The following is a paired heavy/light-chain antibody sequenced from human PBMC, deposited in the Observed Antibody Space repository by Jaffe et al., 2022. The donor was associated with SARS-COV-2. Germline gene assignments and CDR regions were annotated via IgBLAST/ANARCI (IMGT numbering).Light chain of an antibody. CDR2: GAS. V-gene: IGKV3-20*01. J-gene: IGKJ1*01. Sequence: EIVLTQSPGTLSLSPGERATLSCRASQSVGSSSLVWYQQIPGQAPRLLISGASSRATGIPDRFSGSGSGTDFTLTISRLEPEDFAVYYCQQYGNSQGTFGQGTKVEIK. CDR1: QSVGSSS. CDR3: QQYGNSQGT.
Heavy chain of an antibody. CDR2: IYPDDSDT. CDR3: ARHSTAYSSGWYVYYGMDV. Sequence: EVQLVQSGAEVKKPGESLKISCKGSGYSFTDYWIGWVRQMPGKGLEWMGIIYPDDSDTRYSPSFQGQVTISADKSISTAYLQWSSLKASDTAKYYCARHSTAYSSGWYVYYGMDVWGEGTTVTVSS. V-gene: IGHV5-51*01. CDR1: GYSFTDYW. J-gene: IGHJ6*04. D-gene: IGHD6-19*01.